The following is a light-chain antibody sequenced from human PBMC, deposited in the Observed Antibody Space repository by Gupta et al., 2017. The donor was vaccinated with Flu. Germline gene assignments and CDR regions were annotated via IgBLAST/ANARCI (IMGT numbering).Light chain of an antibody. Sequence: IAIACTATSGDLVRYNNVSWYQQNPGKAPKLMIYDVSNRPSGVSERFSGSKSGNTASLTISGLEAGDEADYYCSVCNDANAHVVFGGGTKLTVL. CDR2: DVS. V-gene: IGLV2-14*04. J-gene: IGLJ2*01. CDR1: SGDLVRYNN. CDR3: SVCNDANAHVV.